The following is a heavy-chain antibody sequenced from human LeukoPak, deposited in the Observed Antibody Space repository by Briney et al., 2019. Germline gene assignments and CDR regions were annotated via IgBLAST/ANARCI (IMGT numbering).Heavy chain of an antibody. V-gene: IGHV4-34*01. CDR1: GGSFSGYY. D-gene: IGHD5-18*01. CDR2: INHSGST. CDR3: ARGRVYQDTAMVTVGGAGVRRFDY. J-gene: IGHJ4*02. Sequence: PSETLSLTCAVYGGSFSGYYWSWIRQPPGKGLDWIGEINHSGSTNYNPSLKSRVTISVDTSKNQCSLKLSSVTAADTAVYYCARGRVYQDTAMVTVGGAGVRRFDYWGQGTLVTVSS.